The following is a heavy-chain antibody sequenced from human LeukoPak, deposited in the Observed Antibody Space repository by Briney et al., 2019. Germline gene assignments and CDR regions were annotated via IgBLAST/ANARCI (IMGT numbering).Heavy chain of an antibody. V-gene: IGHV3-33*06. CDR1: GFTFNSYG. Sequence: GRSLRLSCAASGFTFNSYGMHWVRQAPGKGLEWVADIWFDGKNEHFADSVKGRFTISRDNSKNTLYLQMNSLRAEDTAVYYCAKNLEVFSSSWTNDAFDIWGQGTMVTVSS. CDR3: AKNLEVFSSSWTNDAFDI. CDR2: IWFDGKNE. J-gene: IGHJ3*02. D-gene: IGHD6-13*01.